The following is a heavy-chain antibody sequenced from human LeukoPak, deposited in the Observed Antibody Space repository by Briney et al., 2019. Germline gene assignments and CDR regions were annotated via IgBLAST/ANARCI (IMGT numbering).Heavy chain of an antibody. V-gene: IGHV1-8*03. CDR1: GYTFTSYD. Sequence: ASVKVSCEASGYTFTSYDINWVRQATGQGLEWMGWMNPNSGNTGYAQKFQGRVTITRNTSISTAYMELSSLRSEDTAVYYCARAASYSSGYYEGAFDIWGQGTMVTVSS. J-gene: IGHJ3*02. CDR2: MNPNSGNT. CDR3: ARAASYSSGYYEGAFDI. D-gene: IGHD3-22*01.